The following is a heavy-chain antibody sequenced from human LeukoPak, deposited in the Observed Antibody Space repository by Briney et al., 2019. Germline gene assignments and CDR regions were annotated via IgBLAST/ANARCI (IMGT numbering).Heavy chain of an antibody. CDR1: GFTFSSYT. D-gene: IGHD6-19*01. Sequence: GGSLRLSCSVSGFTFSSYTMNWVRQAPGKELEWVSSISSSGSYIYYADSVKGRFTISRDNAKNSLYLQMNSLRAEDTAVYYCARDRSSGWFPYWGQGTLVTVSS. V-gene: IGHV3-21*01. CDR2: ISSSGSYI. J-gene: IGHJ4*02. CDR3: ARDRSSGWFPY.